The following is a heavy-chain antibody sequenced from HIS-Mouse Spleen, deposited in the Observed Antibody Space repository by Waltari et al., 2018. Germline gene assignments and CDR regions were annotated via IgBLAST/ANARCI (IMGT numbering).Heavy chain of an antibody. V-gene: IGHV3-30*18. J-gene: IGHJ4*02. D-gene: IGHD1-26*01. CDR2: ISYDGSNK. CDR1: GFTFSRYG. Sequence: QVQLVESGGGVVQPGRSLLLSCAASGFTFSRYGMHWVRQAPGKGLEWVAVISYDGSNKYYADSVKGRFTISRDNSKNTLYLQMNSLRAEDTAVYYCAKDTSGSYSDYWGQGTLVTVSS. CDR3: AKDTSGSYSDY.